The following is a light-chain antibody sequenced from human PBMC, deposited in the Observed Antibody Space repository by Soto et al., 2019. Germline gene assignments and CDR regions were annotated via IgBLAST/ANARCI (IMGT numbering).Light chain of an antibody. CDR1: QSVSSN. J-gene: IGKJ2*01. V-gene: IGKV3-15*01. Sequence: EKVMTQSPATLSVSPGDRATLSCRASQSVSSNLAWYQQKPGQAPRLLIYGASPRATGILARFSGSGSGTKLTLTISSLQSEDFAVYYCQQYKNWPPYTFGQGTKLEIK. CDR2: GAS. CDR3: QQYKNWPPYT.